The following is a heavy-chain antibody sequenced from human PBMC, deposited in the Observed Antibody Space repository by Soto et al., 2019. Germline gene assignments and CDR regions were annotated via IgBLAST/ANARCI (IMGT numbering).Heavy chain of an antibody. V-gene: IGHV3-21*06. CDR2: ISSTTNYI. CDR3: ARGSEDLTSNFDY. Sequence: VSLRLSCAASGFTFTRYSMNWVRQAPGKGLEWVSSISSTTNYIYYGDSMKGRFTISRDNAKNSLYLEMNSLRAEDTAVYYCARGSEDLTSNFDYWGQGTLVTVSS. J-gene: IGHJ4*02. CDR1: GFTFTRYS.